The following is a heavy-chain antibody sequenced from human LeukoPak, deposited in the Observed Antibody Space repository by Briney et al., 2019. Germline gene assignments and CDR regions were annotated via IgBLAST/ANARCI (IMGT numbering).Heavy chain of an antibody. D-gene: IGHD5-12*01. V-gene: IGHV3-48*02. J-gene: IGHJ4*02. Sequence: GGSLRLSCAASGFTFSSYDMTWVSQAPGKGLEWLSYILSSGSIKYYADSVQGRFTISRDNAKNTLYLQMNSLTDADTAVYYCARRGAPSGYDLDYWGQGTLVTVSS. CDR2: ILSSGSIK. CDR1: GFTFSSYD. CDR3: ARRGAPSGYDLDY.